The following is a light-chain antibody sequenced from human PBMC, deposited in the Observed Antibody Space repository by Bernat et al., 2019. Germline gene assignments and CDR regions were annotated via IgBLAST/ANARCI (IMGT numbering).Light chain of an antibody. J-gene: IGKJ3*01. CDR3: KQYYSYP. Sequence: AIRMTQSPSSFSASTGDRVTITCRASQGISSYLAWYQQKPGKAPKLLIYAASTLQSGVPSRFSGSGSGTDFTLTISCLQSEDFATYYCKQYYSYPLGPGTKVDIK. CDR2: AAS. CDR1: QGISSY. V-gene: IGKV1-8*01.